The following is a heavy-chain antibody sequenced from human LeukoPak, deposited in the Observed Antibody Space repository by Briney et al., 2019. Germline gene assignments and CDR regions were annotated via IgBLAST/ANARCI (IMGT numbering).Heavy chain of an antibody. V-gene: IGHV4-34*01. CDR3: VRAGRYSKGSWDY. CDR1: GGSFSGYY. Sequence: SETLSLTCAVYGGSFSGYYWSWIRQPPGKGLEWIGEINHSGSTNYNPSLKSRVTISVDTSKNQFSLKLSSVTAADTAVYYCVRAGRYSKGSWDYWGQGTLVTVSS. D-gene: IGHD4-11*01. J-gene: IGHJ4*02. CDR2: INHSGST.